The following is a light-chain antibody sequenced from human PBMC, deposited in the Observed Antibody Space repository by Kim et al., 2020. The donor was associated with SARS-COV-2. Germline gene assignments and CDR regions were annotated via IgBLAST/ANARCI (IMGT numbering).Light chain of an antibody. V-gene: IGLV2-14*03. J-gene: IGLJ1*01. Sequence: GPSTTTCCARTSSDVDDNNCVSWYQQHPGKAPRVMISDVSNRPSGVSNRFSGSKSGNTASLTISGLQAEDEAEYYCNSYTSSNTLVFGTGTQLTVL. CDR3: NSYTSSNTLV. CDR2: DVS. CDR1: SSDVDDNNC.